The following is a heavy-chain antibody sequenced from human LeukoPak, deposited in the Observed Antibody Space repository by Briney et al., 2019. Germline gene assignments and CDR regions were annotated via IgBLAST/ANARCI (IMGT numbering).Heavy chain of an antibody. CDR3: ARDWGWRSPGLTYYFDY. CDR2: ISYDGSNK. V-gene: IGHV3-30*04. J-gene: IGHJ4*02. D-gene: IGHD3-16*01. Sequence: QSGRSLRLSCAASGFTFSSYAMHWVRQAPGKGLEWVAVISYDGSNKYYADSVKGRFTISRDNSKNTLYLQMNSLRAEDTAVYYCARDWGWRSPGLTYYFDYWGQGTLVTVSS. CDR1: GFTFSSYA.